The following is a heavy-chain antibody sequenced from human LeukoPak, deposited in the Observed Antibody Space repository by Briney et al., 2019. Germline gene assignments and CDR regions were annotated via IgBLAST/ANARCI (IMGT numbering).Heavy chain of an antibody. Sequence: RAGGSLRLSCAASGFTFDDYGMSWVRQAPGKGLEWVSGINWNGGSTGYADSVKGRFTISRDNARNSLYLQMNTLRAEDTAVYYCARDHYDYVWGSPFTVNWFDPWGQGTLVTVSS. J-gene: IGHJ5*02. D-gene: IGHD3-16*01. CDR2: INWNGGST. V-gene: IGHV3-20*04. CDR1: GFTFDDYG. CDR3: ARDHYDYVWGSPFTVNWFDP.